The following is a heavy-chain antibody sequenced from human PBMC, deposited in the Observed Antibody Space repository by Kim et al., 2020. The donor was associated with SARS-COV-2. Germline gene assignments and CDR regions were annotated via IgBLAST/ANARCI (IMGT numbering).Heavy chain of an antibody. D-gene: IGHD6-6*01. CDR1: GDSVSSNSGA. Sequence: SQTLSLTCAISGDSVSSNSGAWNWVRQSPLRGLEWLGRTYYRSKWHYDSAESLKSRITVNPDTSRNQFSLQLRSVTPEDTAVYYCVRQNSTSSGAYYGLDVWSQGTTVTVSS. V-gene: IGHV6-1*01. J-gene: IGHJ6*02. CDR2: TYYRSKWHY. CDR3: VRQNSTSSGAYYGLDV.